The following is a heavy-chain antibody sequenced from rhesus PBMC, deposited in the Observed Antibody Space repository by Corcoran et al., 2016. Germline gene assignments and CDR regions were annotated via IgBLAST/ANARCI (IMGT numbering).Heavy chain of an antibody. V-gene: IGHV2-95*01. CDR2: IYWNDSK. D-gene: IGHD5-24*01. CDR1: GFSISTTGTG. Sequence: QVTLKESGPALVKPTQTLTLTCTFSGFSISTTGTGVGCIRQPPGKALEWLASIYWNDSKYYSTSLKSRLTISKDTSKNQVVLTMTNMDPVDTATYYCAREKWVQFDFDYWGQGVLVTVSS. J-gene: IGHJ4*01. CDR3: AREKWVQFDFDY.